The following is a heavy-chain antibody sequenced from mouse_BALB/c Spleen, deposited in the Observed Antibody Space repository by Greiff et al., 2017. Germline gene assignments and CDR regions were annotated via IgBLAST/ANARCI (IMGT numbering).Heavy chain of an antibody. J-gene: IGHJ3*01. Sequence: EVNLVESGGDLVKPGGSLKLSCAASGFTFSSYGMSWVRQTPDKRLEWVATISSGGSYTYYPDSVKGRFTISRDNAKNTLYLQMSSLKSEDTAMYYCASPEEDYSPAWFAYWGQGTLVTVSA. CDR1: GFTFSSYG. CDR3: ASPEEDYSPAWFAY. D-gene: IGHD2-12*01. CDR2: ISSGGSYT. V-gene: IGHV5-6*01.